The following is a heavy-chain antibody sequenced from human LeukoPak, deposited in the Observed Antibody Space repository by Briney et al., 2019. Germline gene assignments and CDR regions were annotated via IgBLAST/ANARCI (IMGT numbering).Heavy chain of an antibody. V-gene: IGHV3-23*01. J-gene: IGHJ3*01. D-gene: IGHD2-15*01. CDR2: ITGSGAYR. CDR3: AKGRGWPPLFDV. CDR1: GFTFSSYA. Sequence: GGSLRLSCAASGFTFSSYAMNWVRQAPGKGLEWVSVITGSGAYRYYADSVKGRFTISRDNSKSTLFLQMDSLRAEDTAVYFCAKGRGWPPLFDVWGQGTMVTVSS.